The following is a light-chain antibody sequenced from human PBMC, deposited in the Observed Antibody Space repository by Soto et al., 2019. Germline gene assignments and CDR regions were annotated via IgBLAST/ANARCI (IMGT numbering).Light chain of an antibody. CDR2: DVS. Sequence: QSVLTQPASVSGSPGQSITISCTGTSSDVGGYNYVSWYQQHPGKAPKLMIYDVSNRPSGVSNRFSGSKSRNTASLTISGLQAEDEADYYCSSYTSSSTLDVFGTGTKLTV. CDR1: SSDVGGYNY. V-gene: IGLV2-14*01. CDR3: SSYTSSSTLDV. J-gene: IGLJ1*01.